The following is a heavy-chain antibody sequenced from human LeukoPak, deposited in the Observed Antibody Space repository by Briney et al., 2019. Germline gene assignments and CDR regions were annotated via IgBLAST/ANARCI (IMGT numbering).Heavy chain of an antibody. CDR2: SSPSGDRT. V-gene: IGHV1-2*02. D-gene: IGHD5-12*01. J-gene: IGHJ4*02. Sequence: GASVTVSCKASGYAFNYYYIHWVRQRPGQGLERMGWSSPSGDRTSYSHRFQGRVTMAGDTSISTAYMELSSLRSDDTAFYYCAKADPLGSGYDGYYFDSWGQGTLVTVSS. CDR1: GYAFNYYY. CDR3: AKADPLGSGYDGYYFDS.